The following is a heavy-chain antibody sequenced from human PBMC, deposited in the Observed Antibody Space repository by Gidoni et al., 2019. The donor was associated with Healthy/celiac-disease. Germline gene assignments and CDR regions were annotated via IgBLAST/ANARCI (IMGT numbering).Heavy chain of an antibody. J-gene: IGHJ4*02. CDR3: AREMDSNGCPDY. Sequence: QVQLMQYGAEVQKPGASVKVSCKSSGYTLTIYYSHWVRQAPGQGLEWIGIINPSGGSTSYAKKFQGRVTMTRDTSTSTVYMELSRLRSEDTAVYYCAREMDSNGCPDYWGQGTLVTVSS. D-gene: IGHD3-22*01. V-gene: IGHV1-46*01. CDR2: INPSGGST. CDR1: GYTLTIYY.